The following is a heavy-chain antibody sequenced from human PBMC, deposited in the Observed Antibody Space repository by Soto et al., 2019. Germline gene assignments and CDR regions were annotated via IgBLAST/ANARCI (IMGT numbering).Heavy chain of an antibody. V-gene: IGHV3-23*01. CDR2: IGGGDDI. CDR3: AKDSVSYNRIYDAFDI. CDR1: GFPFSNYA. Sequence: VHLLESGGGLVQPGGSLRLSCEASGFPFSNYAMSWVRQAPGEGPEWVSTIGGGDDIFYADSVKGRFTISRDDSKNTMYLQMDNLRVEDTAIYFCAKDSVSYNRIYDAFDIWGQGTVVTVSS. J-gene: IGHJ3*02. D-gene: IGHD1-26*01.